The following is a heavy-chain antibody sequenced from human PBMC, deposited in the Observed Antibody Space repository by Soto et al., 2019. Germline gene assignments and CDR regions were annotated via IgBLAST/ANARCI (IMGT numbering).Heavy chain of an antibody. CDR3: ATRDYTASPY. J-gene: IGHJ4*02. V-gene: IGHV4-4*02. D-gene: IGHD2-2*02. CDR1: GASISDCDW. CDR2: IHHSGAT. Sequence: QVHLQESGPGLVKPSGTLSLTCAVSGASISDCDWWSWVRQPPGKGLEWIGEIHHSGATNHNSSVKSRVTISLDKSKNHLSLQLNSVTAADTAVYYCATRDYTASPYWGQGILVTVSS.